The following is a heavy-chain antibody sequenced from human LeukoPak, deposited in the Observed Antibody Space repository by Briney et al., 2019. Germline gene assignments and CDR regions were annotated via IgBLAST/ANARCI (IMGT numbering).Heavy chain of an antibody. CDR1: GFTFSSYS. V-gene: IGHV3-48*01. D-gene: IGHD6-13*01. CDR3: ARGYPYSTYYYYGMDV. J-gene: IGHJ6*02. Sequence: PGGSLRLSCAASGFTFSSYSMNWVRQAPGKGLEWVSYISSSSTIYYADSVKGRFTISRDNAKNSLYLQMNSLRAEDTAVYYCARGYPYSTYYYYGMDVWGQGTTVTVSS. CDR2: ISSSSTI.